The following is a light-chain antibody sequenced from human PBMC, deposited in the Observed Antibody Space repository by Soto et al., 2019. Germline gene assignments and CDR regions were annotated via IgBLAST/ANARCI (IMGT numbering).Light chain of an antibody. Sequence: IQMTHSPSPLSASVGNRVTITCPASQSISSWLAWYQQKPGTAPKLLIYKASSLQSGVPSRFSGSGSGTEFTLTISSLQPDDFATYYCQQYVTAFRSFGQGTKVDIK. CDR1: QSISSW. CDR3: QQYVTAFRS. CDR2: KAS. J-gene: IGKJ1*01. V-gene: IGKV1-5*03.